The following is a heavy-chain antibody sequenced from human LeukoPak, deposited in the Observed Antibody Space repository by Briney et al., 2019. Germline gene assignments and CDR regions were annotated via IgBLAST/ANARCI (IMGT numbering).Heavy chain of an antibody. V-gene: IGHV3-33*01. D-gene: IGHD6-13*01. Sequence: GGSLRLSCAASGFTFSSYGMHWVRQAPGKGLEWVAVIWYDGCNKYYADSVKGRFAISRDNSKNTLYLQMNSLRAEDTAVYYCASTSSWTDYWGQGILVTVSS. CDR2: IWYDGCNK. CDR1: GFTFSSYG. CDR3: ASTSSWTDY. J-gene: IGHJ4*02.